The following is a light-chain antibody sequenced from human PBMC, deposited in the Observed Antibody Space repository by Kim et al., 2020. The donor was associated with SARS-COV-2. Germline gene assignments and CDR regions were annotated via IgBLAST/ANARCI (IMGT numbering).Light chain of an antibody. V-gene: IGKV1-13*02. Sequence: AIQLTQSPSSLSASVGDRVTITCRASQGISSALAWYQQKPGKAPKLLIYDASSLESGVPSRFSGSGSGTDFTLTISSLQPEEFATYCWQQFNSYPTFGGGTKLEI. J-gene: IGKJ4*01. CDR3: QQFNSYPT. CDR2: DAS. CDR1: QGISSA.